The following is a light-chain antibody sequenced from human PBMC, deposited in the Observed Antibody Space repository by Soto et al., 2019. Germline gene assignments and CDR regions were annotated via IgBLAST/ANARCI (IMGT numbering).Light chain of an antibody. Sequence: QSALTQPASVSGSPGQSITISCTGTSSDVGSYSFVSWYQQHPGKAPKLIISEVSKRPSGVSNRFSGSKSGNTASLTISGLQAEDEADYYCCLHAGSIMWVFGGGTKLTVL. CDR3: CLHAGSIMWV. CDR2: EVS. V-gene: IGLV2-23*02. CDR1: SSDVGSYSF. J-gene: IGLJ3*02.